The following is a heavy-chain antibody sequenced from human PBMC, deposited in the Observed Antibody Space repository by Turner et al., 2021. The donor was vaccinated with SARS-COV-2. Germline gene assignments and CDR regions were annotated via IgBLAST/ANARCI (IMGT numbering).Heavy chain of an antibody. CDR3: ARSVSWLQSLTVDY. CDR2: INPNSGGT. CDR1: GYTFAGYY. V-gene: IGHV1-2*02. J-gene: IGHJ4*02. D-gene: IGHD5-12*01. Sequence: QVQLVQSGAEVKKPGASVKVSCKASGYTFAGYYIHWVRQAPGQGLKWMGWINPNSGGTNYAQRFQGRVTMTGDTSISTAYMELSTLRSDDTAVYYCARSVSWLQSLTVDYWGQGNLVTVSS.